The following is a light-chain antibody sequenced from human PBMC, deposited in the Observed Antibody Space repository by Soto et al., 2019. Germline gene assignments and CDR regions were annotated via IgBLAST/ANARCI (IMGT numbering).Light chain of an antibody. CDR2: DVK. J-gene: IGLJ1*01. V-gene: IGLV2-11*01. CDR1: SSDVGGYNY. Sequence: QSALTQPRSVSGSPGQSVTLSCTGTSSDVGGYNYVTWYQHYPGKAPKVMIYDVKTRPSGVPDRFSGSKSGNTASLTISGLQAEDEADYYCCSYAGDYTFVFGTGTKVTVL. CDR3: CSYAGDYTFV.